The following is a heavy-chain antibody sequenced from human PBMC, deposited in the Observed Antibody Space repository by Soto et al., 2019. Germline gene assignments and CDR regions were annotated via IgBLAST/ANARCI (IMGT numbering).Heavy chain of an antibody. J-gene: IGHJ3*02. V-gene: IGHV1-18*04. CDR2: ISAYNGNT. Sequence: ASVKVSCKASGYTFTSYGISWVRQAPGQGLEWMGWISAYNGNTNYAQKLQGRVTMTTDTSTSTAYVVLRSLRSDDTAVYYCATYHSDYDFWSGYYGPNAFDIWGQGTMVTVSS. D-gene: IGHD3-3*01. CDR1: GYTFTSYG. CDR3: ATYHSDYDFWSGYYGPNAFDI.